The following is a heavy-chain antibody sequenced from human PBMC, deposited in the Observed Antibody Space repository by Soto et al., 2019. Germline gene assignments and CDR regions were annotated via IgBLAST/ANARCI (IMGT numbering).Heavy chain of an antibody. CDR3: ARGRYGDY. J-gene: IGHJ4*02. CDR1: GYTFTSYG. Sequence: QVHLVQSGAEVKKPGASVKVSCKASGYTFTSYGITWVRQAPGQGREWMGRISAHNGNTDYAQKLQGRVIVTRDTSTSTAYMELRSLISDDTAVYYCARGRYGDYWGQGALVTVSS. CDR2: ISAHNGNT. V-gene: IGHV1-18*01. D-gene: IGHD1-1*01.